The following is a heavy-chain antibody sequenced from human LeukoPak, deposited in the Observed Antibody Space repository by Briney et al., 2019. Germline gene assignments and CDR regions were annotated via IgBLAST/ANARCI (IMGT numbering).Heavy chain of an antibody. V-gene: IGHV3-23*01. D-gene: IGHD4-17*01. Sequence: GALILSCTASGFTFSAYAMMWVRPAPGKGPEWVSAIRGGGGSAFYADSVKGRFTISRDNSKYTLFLQMNSLRAEDTAVYYCARGPNGGYIGAFDMWGPGTMVTVSS. CDR2: IRGGGGSA. J-gene: IGHJ3*02. CDR1: GFTFSAYA. CDR3: ARGPNGGYIGAFDM.